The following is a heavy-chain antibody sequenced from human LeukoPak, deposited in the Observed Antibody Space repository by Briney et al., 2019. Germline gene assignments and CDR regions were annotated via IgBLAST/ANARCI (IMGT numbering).Heavy chain of an antibody. CDR2: INHSGST. D-gene: IGHD2-2*02. V-gene: IGHV4-34*01. CDR1: GGSFSGYY. CDR3: ARGNCSSTSRYNGPFDI. Sequence: SETLSLTCAVYGGSFSGYYWSWIRQPPGKGLEWIGEINHSGSTNYNPSLKSRVTISVDTSKNQFSLKLSSVTAADTAVYYCARGNCSSTSRYNGPFDIWGQGTMVTVSS. J-gene: IGHJ3*02.